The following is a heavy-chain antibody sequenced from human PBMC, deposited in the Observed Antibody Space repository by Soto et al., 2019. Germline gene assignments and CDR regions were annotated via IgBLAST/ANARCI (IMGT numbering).Heavy chain of an antibody. J-gene: IGHJ4*02. CDR3: AKAGLDIVVVVAATMYYFDY. CDR2: ISGSGGST. Sequence: GGSLRLSCAASGFTFSSYAMSWVRQAPGKGLEWVSAISGSGGSTYYADSVKGRFAISRDNSKNTLYLQMNSLRAEDTAVYYCAKAGLDIVVVVAATMYYFDYWGQGTLVTVS. D-gene: IGHD2-15*01. CDR1: GFTFSSYA. V-gene: IGHV3-23*01.